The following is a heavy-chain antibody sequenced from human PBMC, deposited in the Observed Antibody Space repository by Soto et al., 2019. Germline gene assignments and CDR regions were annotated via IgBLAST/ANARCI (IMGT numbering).Heavy chain of an antibody. J-gene: IGHJ4*02. Sequence: SETLSLTCTVSGGSISSGDYYWSWIRQPPGKGLEWIGYIYYSGSTYYNPSLKSRVAVSLDTSKKQFFLMLTSVTAADTAVYYCARKTGYKVFDFWGQGTLVTVSS. CDR3: ARKTGYKVFDF. CDR2: IYYSGST. CDR1: GGSISSGDYY. V-gene: IGHV4-30-4*01. D-gene: IGHD5-12*01.